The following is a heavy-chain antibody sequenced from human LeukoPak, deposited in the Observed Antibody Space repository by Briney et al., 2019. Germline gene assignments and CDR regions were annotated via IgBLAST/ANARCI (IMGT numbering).Heavy chain of an antibody. D-gene: IGHD3-10*02. J-gene: IGHJ4*02. Sequence: GGSLRLSCVVSGFTFSSYSMCWVRQAPGKGLEWVSFISSSSSYIYYADSVKGRFTISRDNAKNSLYLQMNSLRAEDTAVYYCARGTMFPYYFDYWGQGTLVTVSS. CDR1: GFTFSSYS. CDR3: ARGTMFPYYFDY. V-gene: IGHV3-21*01. CDR2: ISSSSSYI.